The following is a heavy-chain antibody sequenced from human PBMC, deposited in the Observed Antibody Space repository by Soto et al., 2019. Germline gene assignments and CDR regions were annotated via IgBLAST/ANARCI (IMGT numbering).Heavy chain of an antibody. V-gene: IGHV4-59*02. Sequence: PSETLSLTCSVSGGSATSFYWSWIRQSPGKGLEWIGYIYYGGSSKYNPSLKSRVTILIDTSKNQISLRLSSVTAADTAVYYCARVYYDSSGYWGPNWFDPWGQGTLVTVSS. CDR3: ARVYYDSSGYWGPNWFDP. CDR2: IYYGGSS. CDR1: GGSATSFY. J-gene: IGHJ5*02. D-gene: IGHD3-22*01.